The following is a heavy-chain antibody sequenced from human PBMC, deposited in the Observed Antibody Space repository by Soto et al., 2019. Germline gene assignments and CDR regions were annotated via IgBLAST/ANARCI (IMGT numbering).Heavy chain of an antibody. Sequence: SETLSLTCTVSGGSISSYYWSWIRQPPGKGLEWIGYIYYSGSTNYNPSLKSRVTISVDTSKNQFSLKLSSVTAADTAVYYCARLKGSYCSGGSCYSSHWFDPWGQGTLVTVSS. J-gene: IGHJ5*02. D-gene: IGHD2-15*01. CDR3: ARLKGSYCSGGSCYSSHWFDP. CDR1: GGSISSYY. CDR2: IYYSGST. V-gene: IGHV4-59*08.